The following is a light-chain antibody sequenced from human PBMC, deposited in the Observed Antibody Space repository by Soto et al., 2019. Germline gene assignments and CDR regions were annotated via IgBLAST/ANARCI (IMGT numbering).Light chain of an antibody. CDR1: QSIRHY. J-gene: IGKJ3*01. Sequence: EIVLTQSPATLSLSPGESATLSCRASQSIRHYLAWYQQKPGQSPRLLIFDVSNRATDVPARFSGSGAGTDFTLSISSLEPEDFAVYFCQQRSNWPLTFGPGTKVDIK. V-gene: IGKV3-11*01. CDR2: DVS. CDR3: QQRSNWPLT.